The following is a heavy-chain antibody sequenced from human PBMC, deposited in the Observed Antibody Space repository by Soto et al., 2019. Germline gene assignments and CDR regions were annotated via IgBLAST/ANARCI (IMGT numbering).Heavy chain of an antibody. CDR3: ARDFSYAGRSPNFDS. J-gene: IGHJ4*01. CDR2: ISSSSSYI. D-gene: IGHD3-16*01. Sequence: GGSLRLSCSAYLFTFLSFSMNWVRQAPGKGLSWVSSISSSSSYIYYADSVKVRFTISIDHAKVSLYLQMNSLRFYATVVCYFARDFSYAGRSPNFDSWRQGTLVTVSS. V-gene: IGHV3-21*01. CDR1: LFTFLSFS.